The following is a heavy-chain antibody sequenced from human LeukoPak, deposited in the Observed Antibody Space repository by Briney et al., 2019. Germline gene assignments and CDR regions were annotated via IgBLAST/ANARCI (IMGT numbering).Heavy chain of an antibody. J-gene: IGHJ4*02. CDR1: GGALNSHY. CDR2: IHYSGRT. D-gene: IGHD2-21*02. V-gene: IGHV4-59*08. Sequence: PSQTLSLTCSVYGGALNSHYWSWIRQSPGKGLEWIAYIHYSGRTDYSPSLKSRVAISLDTSKTQVSLTMISVTAADSAVYYCATLRGSATAVSDSWGLGTRVTVSS. CDR3: ATLRGSATAVSDS.